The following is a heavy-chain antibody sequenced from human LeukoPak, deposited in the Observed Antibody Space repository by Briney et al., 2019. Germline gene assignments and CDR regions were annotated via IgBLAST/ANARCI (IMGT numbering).Heavy chain of an antibody. CDR2: IYYSGST. V-gene: IGHV4-59*01. D-gene: IGHD1-1*01. Sequence: SETLSLTCTVSGGSISSYYWSWIRQPPGKGLEWIGYIYYSGSTNYNPSLKSRVTISVDTSKNQFSLKLSSVTAADTAVYYCARDRDFSPTGLYAFDIWGQGTMVTVSS. CDR1: GGSISSYY. CDR3: ARDRDFSPTGLYAFDI. J-gene: IGHJ3*02.